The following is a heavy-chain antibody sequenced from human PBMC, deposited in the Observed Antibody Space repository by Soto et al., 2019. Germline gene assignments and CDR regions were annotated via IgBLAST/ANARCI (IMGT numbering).Heavy chain of an antibody. CDR2: IKQDGGEK. CDR1: GFTFSSYW. D-gene: IGHD3-10*01. Sequence: GGSLRLSCAASGFTFSSYWMSWVRQAPGKGLEWVANIKQDGGEKYYVDSVKGRFTISRDNAKNSLYLQMNSLRAEDTAVYYCAGQFTMVRGGQRDAFDIWGQGTMVTVSS. V-gene: IGHV3-7*01. J-gene: IGHJ3*02. CDR3: AGQFTMVRGGQRDAFDI.